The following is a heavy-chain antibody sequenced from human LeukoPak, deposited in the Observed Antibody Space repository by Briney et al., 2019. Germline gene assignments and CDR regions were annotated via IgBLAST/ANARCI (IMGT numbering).Heavy chain of an antibody. J-gene: IGHJ4*02. Sequence: SETLSLTCTVSGGSISSYYWSWIRQPPGKGLEWIGYIYYSGSTNYNPSLKSRVTISVNTSKNQFSLKLSSVTAADTAVYYCARLGGSGYSSIWYYFDYWGQGTLVTVSS. CDR3: ARLGGSGYSSIWYYFDY. CDR1: GGSISSYY. D-gene: IGHD6-13*01. V-gene: IGHV4-59*08. CDR2: IYYSGST.